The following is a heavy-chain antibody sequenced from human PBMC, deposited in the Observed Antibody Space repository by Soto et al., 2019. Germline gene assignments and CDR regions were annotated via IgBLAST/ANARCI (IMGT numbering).Heavy chain of an antibody. CDR2: IYYSGNT. V-gene: IGHV4-59*08. Sequence: PSETLSLTCTVSGGSISSYYWSWIRQPPGKGLEWIGYIYYSGNTKYNPSLKSRVTISIDTSKIQFSLNLSSLTAADTAVYYCARATVTAHYFDYWGQGTLVTVSS. D-gene: IGHD4-17*01. J-gene: IGHJ4*02. CDR3: ARATVTAHYFDY. CDR1: GGSISSYY.